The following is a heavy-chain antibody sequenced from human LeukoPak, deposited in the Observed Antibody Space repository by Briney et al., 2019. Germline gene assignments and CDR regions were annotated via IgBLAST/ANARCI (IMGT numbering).Heavy chain of an antibody. Sequence: GGSLRLSCAASGFPFDDYAMHWVRQAPGKGLEWVAVIWYDGSNKYYADSVKGRFTISRDNSKNTLYLQMNSLRAEDTAVYYCARDYGDPSTLDYWGQGTLVTVSS. D-gene: IGHD4-17*01. J-gene: IGHJ4*02. V-gene: IGHV3-33*08. CDR2: IWYDGSNK. CDR1: GFPFDDYA. CDR3: ARDYGDPSTLDY.